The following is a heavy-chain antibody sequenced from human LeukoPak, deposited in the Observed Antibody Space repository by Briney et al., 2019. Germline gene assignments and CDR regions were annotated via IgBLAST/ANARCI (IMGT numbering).Heavy chain of an antibody. CDR1: GYTFTTYD. J-gene: IGHJ5*02. CDR2: MNPNSGNT. CDR3: ARGRGSGHRENWFDP. Sequence: ASVKVSCKASGYTFTTYDINWVRQATGQGREWMGWMNPNSGNTGYTQKFQGRVTMTRNTSISTAYMELSSLRSEDTAVYYCARGRGSGHRENWFDPWGQGTLVTVSS. V-gene: IGHV1-8*01. D-gene: IGHD6-19*01.